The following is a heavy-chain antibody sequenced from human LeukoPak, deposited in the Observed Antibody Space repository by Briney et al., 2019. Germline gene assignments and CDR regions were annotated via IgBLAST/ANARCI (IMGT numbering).Heavy chain of an antibody. J-gene: IGHJ4*02. CDR3: AIHLFDPLNY. V-gene: IGHV3-48*03. CDR1: GFTFSSYE. D-gene: IGHD3-9*01. Sequence: QTGGSLRLSCAASGFTFSSYEMNWVRQAPGKGLEWVSYISSSGSTIYYADSVKGRFTISRDNAKNSLYLQMNSLRAEDTAVYYCAIHLFDPLNYWGQGTLVTVSS. CDR2: ISSSGSTI.